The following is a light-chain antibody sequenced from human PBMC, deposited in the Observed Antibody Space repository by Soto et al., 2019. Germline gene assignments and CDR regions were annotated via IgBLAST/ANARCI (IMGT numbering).Light chain of an antibody. CDR2: HAS. V-gene: IGKV3-11*01. J-gene: IGKJ3*01. Sequence: EIVLTQSPATLSLSPGERATLSCRASQSVNNSLAWYQHKPGQAPRLLIYHASNRSTGIPDRFSGSGSGTDFTLTISSLEPEDFAVYYCQQRTDWSFTFGPGTKVDIK. CDR1: QSVNNS. CDR3: QQRTDWSFT.